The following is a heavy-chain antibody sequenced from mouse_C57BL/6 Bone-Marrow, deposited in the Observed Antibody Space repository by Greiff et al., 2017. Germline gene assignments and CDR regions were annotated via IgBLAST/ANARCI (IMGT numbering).Heavy chain of an antibody. CDR2: IDPSDSYT. D-gene: IGHD2-4*01. CDR1: GYTFTSYW. CDR3: TRPAYYDYWFAD. J-gene: IGHJ3*01. V-gene: IGHV1-69*01. Sequence: QVQLQQPGAELVKPGASVKVSCKASGYTFTSYWMHWVKQRPGQGLEWIGEIDPSDSYTNYNQKFKGKSTLTVDKSSSTAYMQLSSLTSEDSAVYCCTRPAYYDYWFADWGQGTLVTVSA.